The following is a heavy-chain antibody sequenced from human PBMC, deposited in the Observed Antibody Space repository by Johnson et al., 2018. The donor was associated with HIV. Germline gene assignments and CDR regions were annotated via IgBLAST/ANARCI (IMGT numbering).Heavy chain of an antibody. J-gene: IGHJ3*02. CDR2: MSYDGSNK. Sequence: QVQLVESGGGVVQPGRSLRLSCAASGFTFSSYAMHWVRQAPGKGMEWVAVMSYDGSNKYYADSVKGRFTISRDNSKNTLYLQMNSLRAEDTAVYYCASAPRAAALDIWGQGTMVTVSS. CDR3: ASAPRAAALDI. D-gene: IGHD6-13*01. V-gene: IGHV3-30*04. CDR1: GFTFSSYA.